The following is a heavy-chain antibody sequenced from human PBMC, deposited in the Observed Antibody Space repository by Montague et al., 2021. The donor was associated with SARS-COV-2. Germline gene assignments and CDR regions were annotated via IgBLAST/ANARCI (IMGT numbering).Heavy chain of an antibody. D-gene: IGHD2-2*01. CDR3: APAVPVADDS. V-gene: IGHV3-48*03. Sequence: SLRLSCAASGFNFGGYEMNWVRQTPGKGLEWVSYINGGSSVMYXXXSVMGRFTISRDNAESSLYLQMNSLRAEDTAVYYCAPAVPVADDSWGQGTLVTVSS. J-gene: IGHJ5*02. CDR1: GFNFGGYE. CDR2: INGGSSVM.